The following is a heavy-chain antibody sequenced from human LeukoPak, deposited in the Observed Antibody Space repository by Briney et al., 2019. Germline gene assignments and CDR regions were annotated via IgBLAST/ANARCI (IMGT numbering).Heavy chain of an antibody. V-gene: IGHV4-30-4*01. Sequence: SETLSLTCTISGGSISSGTYYWSWIRQPPGKGLEWIGYIYYSGTTYYNPSLKTRVIISVDTSKNQFSLKLSSVTAADTAVYYCASYSSSSSFFWFDPWGQGTLVTASS. CDR2: IYYSGTT. CDR3: ASYSSSSSFFWFDP. D-gene: IGHD6-6*01. CDR1: GGSISSGTYY. J-gene: IGHJ5*02.